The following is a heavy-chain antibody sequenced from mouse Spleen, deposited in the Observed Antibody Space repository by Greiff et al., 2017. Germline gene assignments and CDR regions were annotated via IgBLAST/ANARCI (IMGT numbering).Heavy chain of an antibody. CDR2: ISDGGSYT. CDR3: ARGLRNFDY. V-gene: IGHV5-4*01. CDR1: GFTFSSYA. D-gene: IGHD1-1*01. Sequence: EVQRVESGGGLVKPGGSLKLSCAASGFTFSSYAMSWVRQTPEKRLEWVATISDGGSYTYYPDNVKGRFTISRDNAKNNLYLQMSHLKSEDTAMYYCARGLRNFDYWGQGTTLTVSS. J-gene: IGHJ2*01.